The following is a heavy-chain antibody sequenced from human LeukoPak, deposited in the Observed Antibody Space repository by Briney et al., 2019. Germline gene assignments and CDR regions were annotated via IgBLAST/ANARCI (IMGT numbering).Heavy chain of an antibody. J-gene: IGHJ4*02. CDR2: IYSGGST. CDR1: GFTVSSNY. V-gene: IGHV3-53*01. D-gene: IGHD5-24*01. Sequence: PGGSLILSCAASGFTVSSNYMSWVRQAPGKGLEWVSVIYSGGSTYYADSVKGRFTISRDNSKNTLYLQMNSLRDEDTAVYYCAGSVEMATIMFDYWGQGTLVTVSS. CDR3: AGSVEMATIMFDY.